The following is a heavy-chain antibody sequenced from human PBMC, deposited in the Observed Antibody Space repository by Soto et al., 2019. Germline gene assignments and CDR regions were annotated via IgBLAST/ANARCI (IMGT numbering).Heavy chain of an antibody. V-gene: IGHV1-2*02. Sequence: QVQLVQSGAEVKKPGASVNVSCKASGYTFTVYYMHWVRQAPGQGLEWTGWINTKSGGTMYPQKFQGRVAMTWDTSISTAYMALTRLRSDDTAVYYCARDLAKGGGSAGFDYWGQGTLVTVSS. CDR2: INTKSGGT. J-gene: IGHJ4*02. CDR1: GYTFTVYY. D-gene: IGHD1-26*01. CDR3: ARDLAKGGGSAGFDY.